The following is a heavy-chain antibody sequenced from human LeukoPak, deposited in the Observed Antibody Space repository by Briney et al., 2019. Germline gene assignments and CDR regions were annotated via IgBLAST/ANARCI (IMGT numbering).Heavy chain of an antibody. J-gene: IGHJ5*02. CDR2: IYYSGST. V-gene: IGHV4-39*07. CDR3: ARGYDILTGYIGWFDP. CDR1: GGSISSSSYY. D-gene: IGHD3-9*01. Sequence: SETLSLTCTVSGGSISSSSYYWGWIRQPPGKGLEWLGSIYYSGSTYYNPSLKSRVTISVDTSKNQFSLKLSSVTAADTAVYYCARGYDILTGYIGWFDPWGQGTLVTVSS.